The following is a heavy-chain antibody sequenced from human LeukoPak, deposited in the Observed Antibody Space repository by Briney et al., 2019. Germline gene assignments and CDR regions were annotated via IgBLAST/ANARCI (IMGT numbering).Heavy chain of an antibody. CDR1: GFTFSSYS. Sequence: AVSMCLSCSASGFTFSSYSMNCVRQPPGSRLPLLSSISSSSSYISYAHSVKRLFTISRDNAKNSLYLQMNSLRAEDTAVYYCARDSRFGHYFDYWGQGTLVTFSS. V-gene: IGHV3-21*01. D-gene: IGHD3-10*01. J-gene: IGHJ4*02. CDR3: ARDSRFGHYFDY. CDR2: ISSSSSYI.